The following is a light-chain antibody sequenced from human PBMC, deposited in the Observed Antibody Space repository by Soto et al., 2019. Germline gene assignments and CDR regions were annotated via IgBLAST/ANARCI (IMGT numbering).Light chain of an antibody. J-gene: IGLJ3*02. V-gene: IGLV1-44*01. CDR1: SSNIGSNP. Sequence: QLVLTQPPSASGTPGQRVTISCSGGSSNIGSNPVNWYQQFPGTAPKVLIYTNHQRPSGVPDRFSGSKSGSSASLAISGLQSEDEADYFCAAWDDSLNAWVFGGGTKLTVL. CDR2: TNH. CDR3: AAWDDSLNAWV.